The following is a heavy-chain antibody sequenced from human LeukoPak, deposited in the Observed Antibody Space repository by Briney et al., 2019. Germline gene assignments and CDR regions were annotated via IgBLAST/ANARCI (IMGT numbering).Heavy chain of an antibody. CDR2: ISYDGTNE. CDR3: AKDFSYYYDTSGSSAFDI. J-gene: IGHJ3*02. V-gene: IGHV3-30*18. D-gene: IGHD3-22*01. CDR1: GFTFSSYN. Sequence: PGGSLRLSCAASGFTFSSYNMHWIRQAPGKGLDSVAVISYDGTNEFYVDSVKGRFTISRDNSKSTLYLQMNSLKAEDTAVYYCAKDFSYYYDTSGSSAFDIWGQGTMVTVSS.